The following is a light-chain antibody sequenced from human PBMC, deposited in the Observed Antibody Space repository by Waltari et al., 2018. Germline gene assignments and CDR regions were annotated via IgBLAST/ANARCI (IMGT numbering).Light chain of an antibody. CDR2: YAC. V-gene: IGKV6-21*02. CDR3: HQSRSLPET. J-gene: IGKJ2*01. CDR1: QSVGSS. Sequence: EVVLTQSPDFQSVTPKEKVTITCRASQSVGSSLHWYQPKPDQSPKLLIKYACQSISGVPARFSGSGSGTDFTLTINSLEAEDAATYYCHQSRSLPETFGQGTKLEIK.